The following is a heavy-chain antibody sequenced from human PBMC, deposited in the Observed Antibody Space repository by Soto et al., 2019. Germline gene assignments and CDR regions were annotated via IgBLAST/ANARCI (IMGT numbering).Heavy chain of an antibody. Sequence: QVQLVQSGAEVQKPGSSVKVSCKASGGTFSSYAISWVRQAPGQGLEWMGGIIPIFGTANYAQKVQGRVTITADESTSTAYMELSSLRSEDTAVYYCASTSMDPTVSAATHPYYYYYYGMDVWGQGTTVTVSS. J-gene: IGHJ6*02. D-gene: IGHD2-15*01. CDR1: GGTFSSYA. V-gene: IGHV1-69*01. CDR3: ASTSMDPTVSAATHPYYYYYYGMDV. CDR2: IIPIFGTA.